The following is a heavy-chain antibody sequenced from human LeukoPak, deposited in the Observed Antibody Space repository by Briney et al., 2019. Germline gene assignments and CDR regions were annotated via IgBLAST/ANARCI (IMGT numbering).Heavy chain of an antibody. Sequence: PGGSLRLSCAASGFTFSSYAMHWVRQAPGKGLEWVAVISYDGSNKYYADSVKGRFTISRDNSKNTLYLQMNSLRAEDTAVYYCAREDGSGSVYYWGQGTLVTVSS. CDR2: ISYDGSNK. V-gene: IGHV3-30*04. CDR1: GFTFSSYA. D-gene: IGHD3-10*01. CDR3: AREDGSGSVYY. J-gene: IGHJ4*02.